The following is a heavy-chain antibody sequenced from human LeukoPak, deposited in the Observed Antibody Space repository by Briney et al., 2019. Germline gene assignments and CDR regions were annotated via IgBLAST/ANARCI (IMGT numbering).Heavy chain of an antibody. V-gene: IGHV4-59*01. J-gene: IGHJ3*02. D-gene: IGHD3-16*01. CDR2: IYYSGST. CDR1: GGSISSYY. CDR3: ARGFWGTQDAFDI. Sequence: SETLSLTCTVSGGSISSYYWSWIRQPPGKGLEWIGYIYYSGSTNYNPSLKSRVTISVDTSKNQFSLKLSSVTAADTAVYYCARGFWGTQDAFDIWGQGTMVTVSS.